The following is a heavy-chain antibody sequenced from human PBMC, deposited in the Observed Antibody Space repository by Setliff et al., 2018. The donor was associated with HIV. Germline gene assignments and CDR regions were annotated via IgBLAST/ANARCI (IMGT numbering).Heavy chain of an antibody. J-gene: IGHJ4*02. D-gene: IGHD3-22*01. CDR1: GYNFTNYG. V-gene: IGHV1-18*01. Sequence: ASVKVSCKASGYNFTNYGIGWVRQAPGQGLEYLGWIGTYSGNTDYAQSVQGRVTMTRDTSTGTVYMDLRSLRSDDTAMYYCARFRRSGYNYVEGTALAYWGQGTLVTVSS. CDR3: ARFRRSGYNYVEGTALAY. CDR2: IGTYSGNT.